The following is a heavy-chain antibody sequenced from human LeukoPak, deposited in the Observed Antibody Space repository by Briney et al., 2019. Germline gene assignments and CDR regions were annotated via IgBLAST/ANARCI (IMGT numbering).Heavy chain of an antibody. Sequence: PGGSPRLSCAASGFTFSSYAMSWVRQAPGKGLEWVSAISGSGGSTYYADSVKGRFTISRDNSKNTLYLQMNSLRAEDTAVYYCARGQWLVRSAADYWGQGTLVTVSP. CDR2: ISGSGGST. J-gene: IGHJ4*02. V-gene: IGHV3-23*01. D-gene: IGHD6-19*01. CDR1: GFTFSSYA. CDR3: ARGQWLVRSAADY.